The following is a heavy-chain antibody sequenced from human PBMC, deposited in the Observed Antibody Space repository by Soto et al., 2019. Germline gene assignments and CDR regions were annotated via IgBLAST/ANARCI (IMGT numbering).Heavy chain of an antibody. CDR2: IYYSGST. D-gene: IGHD2-2*01. CDR3: ARLDDQLPAYGAFDI. V-gene: IGHV4-39*01. J-gene: IGHJ3*02. Sequence: SETLSLTCTVSGGSISSSSYYWGWIRQPPGKGLEWIGSIYYSGSTYYNPSLKSRVTISVDTSKNQFSLKLSPVTAADTAVYYXARLDDQLPAYGAFDIWGQGTMVTVSS. CDR1: GGSISSSSYY.